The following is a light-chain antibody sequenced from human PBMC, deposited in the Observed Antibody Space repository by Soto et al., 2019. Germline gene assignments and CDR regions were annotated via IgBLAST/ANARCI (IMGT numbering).Light chain of an antibody. Sequence: EIVMTQSPATLSVSPGERATLSCRASQSVSSNLAWYQQKPGQAPRLLIYGASSRATGTPDRFSGSGSGTEFTLTISSLQSEDFAVYYCQQYHNWPITFGQGTRLEIK. J-gene: IGKJ5*01. CDR3: QQYHNWPIT. V-gene: IGKV3D-15*01. CDR2: GAS. CDR1: QSVSSN.